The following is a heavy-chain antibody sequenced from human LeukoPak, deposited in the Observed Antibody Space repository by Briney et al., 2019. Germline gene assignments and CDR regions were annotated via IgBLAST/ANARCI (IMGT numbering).Heavy chain of an antibody. Sequence: GGSLRLSCAASGFTFSSYEMNWVRQAPGKGLEWVSSISGSGGSTYYADSVKGRFTISRDNSKNTLYLQMNSLRAEDTAVYFCAKGAMSVAGIFDYWGQGTLVTVSS. V-gene: IGHV3-23*01. CDR1: GFTFSSYE. D-gene: IGHD6-19*01. J-gene: IGHJ4*02. CDR3: AKGAMSVAGIFDY. CDR2: ISGSGGST.